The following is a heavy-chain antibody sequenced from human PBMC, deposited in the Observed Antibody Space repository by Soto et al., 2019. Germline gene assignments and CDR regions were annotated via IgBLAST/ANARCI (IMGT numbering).Heavy chain of an antibody. CDR3: ERPLRGVATGDI. D-gene: IGHD3-10*01. V-gene: IGHV3-7*01. J-gene: IGHJ3*02. CDR1: GFSFNIYW. Sequence: EVQLVESGGGLVQPGGSLRLSCAASGFSFNIYWMSWVRQAPGKGLEWVANIKHDGSEKYYVDSVKGRFNISRDNAKNSLYLEMNSLSAEDTAVYYCERPLRGVATGDIWGQGTMVTVSS. CDR2: IKHDGSEK.